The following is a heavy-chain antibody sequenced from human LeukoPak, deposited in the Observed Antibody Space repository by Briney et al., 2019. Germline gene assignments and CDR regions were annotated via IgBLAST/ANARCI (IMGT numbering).Heavy chain of an antibody. Sequence: GGSLRLSCVGSGFIFRDYPMIWMRQAPGKGLEWISYISTSGNTIYYADSVKGRFTISRDNAKNSLYLQMNSLRAEDTAVYYCARLAVAGKSALNWFDPWGQGTLVTVSS. CDR3: ARLAVAGKSALNWFDP. D-gene: IGHD6-19*01. CDR1: GFIFRDYP. V-gene: IGHV3-11*04. CDR2: ISTSGNTI. J-gene: IGHJ5*02.